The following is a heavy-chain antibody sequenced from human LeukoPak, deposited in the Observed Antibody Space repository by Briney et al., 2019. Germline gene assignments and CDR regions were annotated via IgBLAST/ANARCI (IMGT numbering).Heavy chain of an antibody. CDR3: ARDVAYYYESSGYYSLGFDI. Sequence: GGSLRLSCAASGFTFSNSWMSWVRQAPERGLEWVANIKADGSQKDYVDSMKGRFTVSRDNAKNSVYLEMNGLRAEDTAVYYCARDVAYYYESSGYYSLGFDIWGQGTMVAVSS. CDR2: IKADGSQK. CDR1: GFTFSNSW. V-gene: IGHV3-7*01. J-gene: IGHJ3*02. D-gene: IGHD3-22*01.